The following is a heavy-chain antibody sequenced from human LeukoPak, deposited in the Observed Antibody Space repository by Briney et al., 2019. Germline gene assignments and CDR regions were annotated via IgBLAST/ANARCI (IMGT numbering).Heavy chain of an antibody. V-gene: IGHV1-46*01. Sequence: ASVKVSCKASGYTFTSYDINWVRQATGQGLEWMGIINPSGGSTSYAQKFQGRVTMTRDMSTSTVYMELSSLRSEDTAVYYCARRKEDSSGWYVGSYYMDVWGEGTTVTVSS. CDR3: ARRKEDSSGWYVGSYYMDV. J-gene: IGHJ6*03. CDR2: INPSGGST. CDR1: GYTFTSYD. D-gene: IGHD6-19*01.